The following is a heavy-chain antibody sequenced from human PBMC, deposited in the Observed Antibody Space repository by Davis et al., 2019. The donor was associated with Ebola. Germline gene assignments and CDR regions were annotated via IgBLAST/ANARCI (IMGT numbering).Heavy chain of an antibody. CDR3: AKEGRWGDPTHYYYYYGMDV. J-gene: IGHJ6*02. Sequence: GESLKISCAASGFTFSSYGMHWVRQAPGKGLEWVAVISYDGSNKYYADSVKGRFTTSRDNSKNTLYLQMNSLRAEDTAVYYCAKEGRWGDPTHYYYYYGMDVWGQGTTVTVSS. D-gene: IGHD3-16*01. V-gene: IGHV3-30*18. CDR2: ISYDGSNK. CDR1: GFTFSSYG.